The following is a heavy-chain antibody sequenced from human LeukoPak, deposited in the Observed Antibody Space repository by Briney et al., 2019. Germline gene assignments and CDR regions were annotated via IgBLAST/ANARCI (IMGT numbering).Heavy chain of an antibody. CDR1: GFTFSSYA. Sequence: GGSLRLSCAASGFTFSSYAMSWVRQAPGKGLEWVANIKQDGSEKYYVDSVKGRFTISRDNAKNSLYLQMNSLRAEDTAVYYCARDSALGGFDYRGQGTLVTVSS. CDR2: IKQDGSEK. V-gene: IGHV3-7*01. CDR3: ARDSALGGFDY. J-gene: IGHJ4*02. D-gene: IGHD3-16*01.